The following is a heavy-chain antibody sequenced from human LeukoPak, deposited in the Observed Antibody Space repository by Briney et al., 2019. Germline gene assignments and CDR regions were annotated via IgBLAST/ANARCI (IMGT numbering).Heavy chain of an antibody. Sequence: GESLKTSCQASGYSFTNDWIGRVRQLPGRSLEWMGIIYPADSDTRYSPSFQGQVTISADKSINTAYLQWNSLRASDTAMHYCARRLYGWYYFDYWGQGTLVTVFS. V-gene: IGHV5-51*01. D-gene: IGHD4-17*01. CDR3: ARRLYGWYYFDY. J-gene: IGHJ4*02. CDR1: GYSFTNDW. CDR2: IYPADSDT.